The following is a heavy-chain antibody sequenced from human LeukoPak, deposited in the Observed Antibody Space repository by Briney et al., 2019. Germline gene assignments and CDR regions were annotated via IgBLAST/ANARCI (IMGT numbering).Heavy chain of an antibody. V-gene: IGHV3-23*01. J-gene: IGHJ3*02. CDR1: GFTIGGFA. CDR3: AKDPNGDYVGAFDN. Sequence: QTGGSLRLSCAASGFTIGGFAMTWVRRAPGKGLEWVSSITVSGGHTYYTDSVKGWFTISRDNSKNTLYLQMNSLRAEDTAVYYCAKDPNGDYVGAFDNWGQGTMVTVSS. D-gene: IGHD3-16*01. CDR2: ITVSGGHT.